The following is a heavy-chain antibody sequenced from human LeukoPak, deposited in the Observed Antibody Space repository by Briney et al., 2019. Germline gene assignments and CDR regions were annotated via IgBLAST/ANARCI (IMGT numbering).Heavy chain of an antibody. D-gene: IGHD3-10*01. CDR2: IYHSGST. Sequence: SGTLSLTCAVSGGSISSSNWWSWVRPPPGKGLEWIGEIYHSGSTNYNPSLKSRVTISVDKSKNQFSLKLSSVTAADTAVYYCARAHVLLWFGELLSDAFDIWGQGTMVTVSS. V-gene: IGHV4-4*02. CDR1: GGSISSSNW. J-gene: IGHJ3*02. CDR3: ARAHVLLWFGELLSDAFDI.